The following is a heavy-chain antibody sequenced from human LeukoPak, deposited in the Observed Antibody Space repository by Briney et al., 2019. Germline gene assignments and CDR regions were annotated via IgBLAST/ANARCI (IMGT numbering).Heavy chain of an antibody. V-gene: IGHV7-4-1*02. J-gene: IGHJ4*02. CDR1: GYTFTSYA. CDR2: INTNTGNP. D-gene: IGHD6-19*01. CDR3: ASRYSSGWPYYFDY. Sequence: GASAKVSCKASGYTFTSYAMNWVRQAPGQGLEWMGWINTNTGNPTYAQGFTGRFVFSLDTSVSTAYLQISSLKAEDTAVYYCASRYSSGWPYYFDYWGQGTLVTVSS.